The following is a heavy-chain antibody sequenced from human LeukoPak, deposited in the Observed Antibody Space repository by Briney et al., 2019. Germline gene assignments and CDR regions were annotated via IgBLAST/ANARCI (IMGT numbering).Heavy chain of an antibody. CDR1: GGLLTASIQY. CDR2: NYYNGIT. J-gene: IGHJ4*02. Sequence: PSETLSLPRSVSGGLLTASIQYSASTRQPPGKGLGWIASNYYNGITYYNASLESRVTISVDTSTNHFSLRLRSLSPADTPVFYCERQPTVKRGAMASNFDYWARGTLVTVSS. D-gene: IGHD2-8*01. V-gene: IGHV4-39*01. CDR3: ERQPTVKRGAMASNFDY.